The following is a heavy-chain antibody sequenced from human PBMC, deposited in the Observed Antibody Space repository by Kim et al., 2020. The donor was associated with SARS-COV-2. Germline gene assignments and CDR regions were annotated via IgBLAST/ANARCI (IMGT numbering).Heavy chain of an antibody. D-gene: IGHD3-9*01. CDR1: GFTVSSNY. CDR3: AREQEEDILTGYYLVY. Sequence: GGSLRLSCAASGFTVSSNYMSWVRQAPGKGLEWVSVIYSGGSTYYADSVKGRFTISRDNSKNTLYLQMNSLRAEDTAVYYCAREQEEDILTGYYLVYWGQGTLVTVSS. V-gene: IGHV3-53*01. CDR2: IYSGGST. J-gene: IGHJ4*02.